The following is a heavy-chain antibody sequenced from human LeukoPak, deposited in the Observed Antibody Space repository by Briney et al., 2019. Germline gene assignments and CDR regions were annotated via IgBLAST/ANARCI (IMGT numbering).Heavy chain of an antibody. CDR1: GFTFGDYA. D-gene: IGHD6-19*01. CDR3: TRDRSAVAGTGSSAHY. J-gene: IGHJ4*02. CDR2: IRSKTYGGTT. Sequence: AGGSLRLSCTASGFTFGDYAMSWVRQAPGKGLEWVGFIRSKTYGGTTDYAASVKGRFTISRDESKSIAYLQMSSLKTEDTAVYYCTRDRSAVAGTGSSAHYWGQGTLVTVSS. V-gene: IGHV3-49*04.